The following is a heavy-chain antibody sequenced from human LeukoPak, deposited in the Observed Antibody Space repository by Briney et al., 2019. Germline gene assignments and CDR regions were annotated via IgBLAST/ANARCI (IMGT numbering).Heavy chain of an antibody. J-gene: IGHJ5*02. D-gene: IGHD6-6*01. Sequence: GGSLRLSCAASGFTFSNYVMSWVRQAPGEGLEWVSAISGGGSNTYYADSVKGRFTISRDNSKNTLYLQMNSLRAEDTAVYYCARTMRNSYSSSSNWFDPWGQGTLVTVSS. CDR3: ARTMRNSYSSSSNWFDP. V-gene: IGHV3-23*01. CDR1: GFTFSNYV. CDR2: ISGGGSNT.